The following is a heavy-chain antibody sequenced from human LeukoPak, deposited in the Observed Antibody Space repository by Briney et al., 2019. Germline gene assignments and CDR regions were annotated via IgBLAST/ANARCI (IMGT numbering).Heavy chain of an antibody. CDR1: AYSIRGDDY. CDR2: IYHSGST. D-gene: IGHD4-11*01. CDR3: ARNRSMTTTPGFDH. J-gene: IGHJ4*02. V-gene: IGHV4-38-2*01. Sequence: PSETLSLTCAVSAYSIRGDDYWGWVRQSPGKGLEWIGSIYHSGSTHYNPSLKSRVTISVDTSKNQFSLMLNPVTAADTAVYYCARNRSMTTTPGFDHWGQGTLVTVSS.